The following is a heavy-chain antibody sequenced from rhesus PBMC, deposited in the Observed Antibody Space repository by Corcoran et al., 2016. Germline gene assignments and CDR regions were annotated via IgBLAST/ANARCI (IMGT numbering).Heavy chain of an antibody. CDR3: TRDHYEDDYGYYYTGY. V-gene: IGHV3S4*01. CDR1: GFTFSSYD. D-gene: IGHD3-9*01. Sequence: EVQLVESGGGLVQPGGSLRLSCAASGFTFSSYDMSWVRQALGKGLEWVSSIRHTVKTIYHADAVKGRFTSYRDNAKNSLSLQTNSLKTEDTAVYYCTRDHYEDDYGYYYTGYWGQGVLVTVSS. CDR2: IRHTVKTI. J-gene: IGHJ4*01.